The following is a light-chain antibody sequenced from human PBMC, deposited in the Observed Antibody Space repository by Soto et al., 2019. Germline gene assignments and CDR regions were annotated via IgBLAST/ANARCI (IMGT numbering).Light chain of an antibody. CDR2: EAS. Sequence: DIQMTQSPSTLSASVGDRVTITCRASQTISSWLAWYQQKPGRAPKLLIYEASSLESGVASRFSGSGSGTEFTLTISGLQPDDFATYYCQQYNSYSRTFGQGTKLEIK. V-gene: IGKV1-5*03. CDR3: QQYNSYSRT. J-gene: IGKJ2*01. CDR1: QTISSW.